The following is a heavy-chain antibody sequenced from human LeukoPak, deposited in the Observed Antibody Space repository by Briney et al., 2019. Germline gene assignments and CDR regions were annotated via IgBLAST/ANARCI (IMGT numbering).Heavy chain of an antibody. J-gene: IGHJ5*02. Sequence: GESLKISCQGSGYSFTSYWIGWVRQMPGKGLEWMGIIYPGDSDTRYSPSFQGQGTISVDKSISTAYLQWSSLKASDTAMYYCARLGAGCSGGSCYSVWGWFSDLRRDPNWFDPWGQGTLVTVSS. CDR3: ARLGAGCSGGSCYSVWGWFSDLRRDPNWFDP. V-gene: IGHV5-51*01. CDR1: GYSFTSYW. D-gene: IGHD2-15*01. CDR2: IYPGDSDT.